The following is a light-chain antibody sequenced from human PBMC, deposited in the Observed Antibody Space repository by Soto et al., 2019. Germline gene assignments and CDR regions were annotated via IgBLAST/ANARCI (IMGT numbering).Light chain of an antibody. CDR1: QSVSSY. CDR2: DAS. Sequence: EIVLTQSPATLSLSPGERATLSCRASQSVSSYLAWYQQKPGQAPRLLIYDASNMATGIPARFSCSGSGTDFTITISRLETEDFAVYYCQQRSNWYTFGQGTKLEIK. V-gene: IGKV3-11*01. J-gene: IGKJ2*01. CDR3: QQRSNWYT.